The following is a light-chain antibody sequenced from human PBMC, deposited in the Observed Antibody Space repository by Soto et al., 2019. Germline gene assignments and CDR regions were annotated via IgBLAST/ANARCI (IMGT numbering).Light chain of an antibody. J-gene: IGKJ1*01. CDR3: RQSYSTSWT. CDR1: HSISSY. CDR2: AAS. Sequence: DVQITQSPSSLSACVGGRVKITWRASHSISSYLNWYQQKPGKAPKLLIYAASSLQSGVPSRFSGSGSGTDFTLTISSLQTEDFATYSCRQSYSTSWTFGKGTKVDIK. V-gene: IGKV1-39*01.